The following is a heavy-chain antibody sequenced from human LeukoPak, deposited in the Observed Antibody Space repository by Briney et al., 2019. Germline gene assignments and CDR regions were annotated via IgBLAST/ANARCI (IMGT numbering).Heavy chain of an antibody. CDR1: GGSISSSSYY. Sequence: PSETLSLTCTVSGGSISSSSYYWGWIRQPPGKGLEWIGSIYYSGSTYYNPSLKSRVTISVDTSKNQFSLKLSSVTAADTAVYYCARGDSSSWYGYYWGQGTLVTVSS. CDR3: ARGDSSSWYGYY. CDR2: IYYSGST. V-gene: IGHV4-39*07. J-gene: IGHJ4*02. D-gene: IGHD6-13*01.